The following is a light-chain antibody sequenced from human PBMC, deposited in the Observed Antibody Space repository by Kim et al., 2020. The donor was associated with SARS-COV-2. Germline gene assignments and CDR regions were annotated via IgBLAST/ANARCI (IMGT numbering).Light chain of an antibody. J-gene: IGKJ2*01. CDR1: QSVSSN. V-gene: IGKV3-15*01. CDR2: GAS. Sequence: IVLTQSPATLPVSPGERATLSCRASQSVSSNLAWYQLKPGRAPRLLIYGASTRATGIPARFSGSGSGTEFTLTISSLQSEDFALYYCHQYNDWPPGDTFGQGTKLEI. CDR3: HQYNDWPPGDT.